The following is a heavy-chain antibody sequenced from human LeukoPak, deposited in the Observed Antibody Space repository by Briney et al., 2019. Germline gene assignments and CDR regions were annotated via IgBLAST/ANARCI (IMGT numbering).Heavy chain of an antibody. CDR3: ARLFTPRYCSTSSCYWKGWFDP. CDR1: GGTFSSYA. D-gene: IGHD2-2*01. V-gene: IGHV1-69*13. J-gene: IGHJ5*02. CDR2: IIPIFGTS. Sequence: SVKVSCKASGGTFSSYAITWVRQAPGQGLEWMGGIIPIFGTSSYAQKFQGRVTITADEFTSTVSMDLSSLRSEDTAVYYCARLFTPRYCSTSSCYWKGWFDPWGQGTLVTVSS.